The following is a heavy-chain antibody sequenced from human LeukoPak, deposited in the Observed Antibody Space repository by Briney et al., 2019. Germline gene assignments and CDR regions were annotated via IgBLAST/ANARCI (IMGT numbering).Heavy chain of an antibody. CDR2: FNPNSGGT. J-gene: IGHJ4*02. CDR3: LTMIVVVTNS. D-gene: IGHD3-22*01. V-gene: IGHV1-2*02. Sequence: ASVKVSCKASGGTFSSYAISWVRQAPGQGLEWMGWFNPNSGGTNYAEKFQGRVTMTRDTSITTAYLELSRLRSDDTAVYYCLTMIVVVTNSWGQGTLVTVSS. CDR1: GGTFSSYA.